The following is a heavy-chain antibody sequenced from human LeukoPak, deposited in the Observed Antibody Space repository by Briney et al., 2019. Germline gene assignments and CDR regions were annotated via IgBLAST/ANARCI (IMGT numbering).Heavy chain of an antibody. D-gene: IGHD6-13*01. CDR3: ARVRSSSWYEGWFDP. J-gene: IGHJ5*02. CDR2: IYYSGST. Sequence: SETLSLTCTVSGGSFSTYYWSWVRQPPGKGLEWIGSIYYSGSTYYNPSLKSRVTISVDTSKNQFSLKLSSVTAADTAVYYCARVRSSSWYEGWFDPWGQGTLVTVSS. V-gene: IGHV4-59*12. CDR1: GGSFSTYY.